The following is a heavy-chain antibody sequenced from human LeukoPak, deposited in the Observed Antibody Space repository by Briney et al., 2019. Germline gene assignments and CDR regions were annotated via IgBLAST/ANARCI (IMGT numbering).Heavy chain of an antibody. V-gene: IGHV3-7*01. J-gene: IGHJ3*02. D-gene: IGHD3-22*01. CDR3: ARGSVSSGYPHAFDI. CDR2: IKQDGSEK. Sequence: GGSLRLSCAASGFTFSSYWMSWVRQAPGKGLEWVANIKQDGSEKYYVDSVKGRFTISRDNAKNSLYLQMNSLRAEDTTVYYCARGSVSSGYPHAFDIWGQGTMVTVSS. CDR1: GFTFSSYW.